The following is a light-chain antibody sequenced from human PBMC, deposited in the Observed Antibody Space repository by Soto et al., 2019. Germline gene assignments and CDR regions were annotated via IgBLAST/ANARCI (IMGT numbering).Light chain of an antibody. CDR3: QQYENWPQLT. V-gene: IGKV3-15*01. Sequence: IVLTQSPATLSVSPGERATLSCRASQSVGADLAWYQRKPGQAPRLLIYGASSSAPGIPARFSGSGSGTEFTLTISSLQSEDFAVYYCQQYENWPQLTFGGGTKVEIK. CDR2: GAS. CDR1: QSVGAD. J-gene: IGKJ4*01.